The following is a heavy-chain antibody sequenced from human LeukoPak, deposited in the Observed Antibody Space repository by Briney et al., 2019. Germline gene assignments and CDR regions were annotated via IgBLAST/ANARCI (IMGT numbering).Heavy chain of an antibody. V-gene: IGHV3-23*01. Sequence: AGSLRLSCAASGFTFSNYAMSWVRQAPGKGLEWVSGISGGGGTTYYADSVKGRFTISRDNSKNTLYLQMHSLRAEDTAVYYCAKDRVYYFDSSGYSCDYWGQGSLVTVSS. D-gene: IGHD3-22*01. CDR3: AKDRVYYFDSSGYSCDY. CDR2: ISGGGGTT. J-gene: IGHJ4*02. CDR1: GFTFSNYA.